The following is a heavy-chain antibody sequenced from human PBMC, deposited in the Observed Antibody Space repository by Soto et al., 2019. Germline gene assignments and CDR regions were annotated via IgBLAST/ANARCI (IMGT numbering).Heavy chain of an antibody. D-gene: IGHD3-10*01. J-gene: IGHJ6*03. CDR3: AKVVFTIVVCPRFYYYHYYMAF. CDR1: GFTFSSYA. Sequence: GGSLRLSCAASGFTFSSYAMSWVRQAPGKGLEWVSAISGSGGSTYYADSVKGRFTISRDNSKNTLYLQMNSLRAEDTAVYYCAKVVFTIVVCPRFYYYHYYMAFWGKGTPVTGS. CDR2: ISGSGGST. V-gene: IGHV3-23*01.